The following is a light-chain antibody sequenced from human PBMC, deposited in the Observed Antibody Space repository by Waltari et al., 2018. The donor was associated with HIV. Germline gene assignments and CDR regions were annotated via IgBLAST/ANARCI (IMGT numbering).Light chain of an antibody. V-gene: IGLV1-47*01. CDR3: ATWDDTLTGYV. CDR2: KNN. Sequence: QSVLTQAPSASGTPGQRVPIPCSGSSFNIGSHHVCWYQEVPGTAPKLLIYKNNQRPSGVPDRFSGSKSGTSASLAISGLRSEDEADYYCATWDDTLTGYVFGTGTKVTVL. J-gene: IGLJ1*01. CDR1: SFNIGSHH.